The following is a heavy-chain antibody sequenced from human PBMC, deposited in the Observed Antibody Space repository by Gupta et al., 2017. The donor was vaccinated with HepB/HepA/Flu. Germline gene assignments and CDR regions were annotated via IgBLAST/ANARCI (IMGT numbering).Heavy chain of an antibody. CDR3: ARDKKFGELLSHHNGMDV. J-gene: IGHJ6*02. Sequence: VQLVQSGTEVKKPGASVKVSCKASGYTFTSYGLSWVRQAPGQGLEWMGWIGVPNGSTHYAQKFQGRVTMTTDTSTSTAYMEIRSLRSDDTAVYYCARDKKFGELLSHHNGMDVWGQGTTVTVSS. V-gene: IGHV1-18*01. D-gene: IGHD3-10*01. CDR2: IGVPNGST. CDR1: GYTFTSYG.